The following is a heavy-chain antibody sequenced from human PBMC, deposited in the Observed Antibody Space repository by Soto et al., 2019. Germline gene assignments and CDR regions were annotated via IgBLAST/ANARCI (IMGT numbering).Heavy chain of an antibody. J-gene: IGHJ6*03. V-gene: IGHV3-23*01. CDR1: GFTFSSYA. D-gene: IGHD2-8*01. CDR3: ANDRYCTNGVCYTRYYMDV. CDR2: ISGSGGST. Sequence: GESLKISCVASGFTFSSYAMSWVRQAPGKGLDWVSVISGSGGSTYYADSVKGRFSISRDNSKNTLYLQMNSLRAEDTAVYYCANDRYCTNGVCYTRYYMDVWGKGTTVTVSS.